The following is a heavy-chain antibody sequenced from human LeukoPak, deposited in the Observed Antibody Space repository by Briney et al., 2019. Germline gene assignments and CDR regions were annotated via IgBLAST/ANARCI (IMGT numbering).Heavy chain of an antibody. V-gene: IGHV3-23*01. Sequence: GGSLRLSCAASGFTFSSYGMSWVRQAPGKGLEWVSAIGGRDGSTYYADSVKGRFTISRDNSKNTLYVQMNSLRAEDTAVYYCAKGHSSGSGSLDYWVQGTLATVAS. CDR2: IGGRDGST. J-gene: IGHJ4*02. CDR3: AKGHSSGSGSLDY. D-gene: IGHD3-10*01. CDR1: GFTFSSYG.